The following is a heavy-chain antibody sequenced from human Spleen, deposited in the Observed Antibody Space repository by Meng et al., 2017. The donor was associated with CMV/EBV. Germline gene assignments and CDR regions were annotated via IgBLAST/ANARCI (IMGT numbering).Heavy chain of an antibody. CDR1: GFTFSSYE. V-gene: IGHV3-48*03. J-gene: IGHJ4*02. CDR2: ISSSGSTI. CDR3: TGDGSSSWYRRKFEY. Sequence: GESLKISCAASGFTFSSYEMNWVRQAPGKGLEWVSYISSSGSTIYYADSVKGRFTISRDNAKNSLYLQMNSLRSEDTAVYYCTGDGSSSWYRRKFEYWGQGTLVTVSS. D-gene: IGHD6-13*01.